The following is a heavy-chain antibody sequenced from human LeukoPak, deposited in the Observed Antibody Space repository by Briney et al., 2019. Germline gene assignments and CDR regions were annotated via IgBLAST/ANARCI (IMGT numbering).Heavy chain of an antibody. CDR3: ARGARAGYNLEPFDY. Sequence: PSETLSLTCTVSGGSMSSYYWSWIRQPPGKGLEWIGNIYYSGSTKYNPSLKSRVTISVDTSKNQFSLKLSSVTAADTAVYYCARGARAGYNLEPFDYWGQGTLVTVSS. CDR1: GGSMSSYY. CDR2: IYYSGST. V-gene: IGHV4-59*08. J-gene: IGHJ4*02. D-gene: IGHD5-24*01.